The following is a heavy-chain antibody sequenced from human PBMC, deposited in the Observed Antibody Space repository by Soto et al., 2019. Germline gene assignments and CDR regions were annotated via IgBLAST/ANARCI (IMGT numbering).Heavy chain of an antibody. CDR2: IIPILGTA. V-gene: IGHV1-69*19. CDR1: GGTFSNYA. CDR3: ARGRVVTAIPYYYYTMEV. D-gene: IGHD2-21*02. J-gene: IGHJ6*02. Sequence: VQLVQSGAEVKKPGSSVKVSCKASGGTFSNYAISWVRQAPGQGLEWMGGIIPILGTANSAQKFQGRVTIAADESTSTAYMELSSLRSEDTAVFYCARGRVVTAIPYYYYTMEVWGQGTTVTVSS.